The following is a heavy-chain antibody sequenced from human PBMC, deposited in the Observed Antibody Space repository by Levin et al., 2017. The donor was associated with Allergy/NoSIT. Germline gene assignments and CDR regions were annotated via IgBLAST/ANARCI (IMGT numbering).Heavy chain of an antibody. Sequence: GGSLRLSCAASGFTVSSNYMSWVRQAPGKGLEWVSVIYSGGSTYYADSVKGRFTISRDNSKNTLYLQMNSLRAEDTAVYYCARATYYYDSSGYLLLGAFDIWGQGTMVTVSS. CDR2: IYSGGST. V-gene: IGHV3-53*01. D-gene: IGHD3-22*01. J-gene: IGHJ3*02. CDR3: ARATYYYDSSGYLLLGAFDI. CDR1: GFTVSSNY.